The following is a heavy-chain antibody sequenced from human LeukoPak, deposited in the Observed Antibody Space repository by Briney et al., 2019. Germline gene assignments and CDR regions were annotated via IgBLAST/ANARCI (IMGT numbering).Heavy chain of an antibody. D-gene: IGHD3-16*01. CDR3: ARDILLGYFDY. J-gene: IGHJ4*02. CDR1: GYTFTSSD. V-gene: IGHV1-8*01. CDR2: MNPNSGNT. Sequence: GASVKVSCKASGYTFTSSDFNWVRQATGQGLEWMGWMNPNSGNTGYAQKFQGRVTMTRDTSISTAYMELSSLRSEDTAVYYCARDILLGYFDYWGQGTLVTVSS.